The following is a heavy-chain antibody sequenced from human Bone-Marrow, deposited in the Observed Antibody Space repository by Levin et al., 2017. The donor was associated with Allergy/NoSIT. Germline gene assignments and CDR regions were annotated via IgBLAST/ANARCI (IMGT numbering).Heavy chain of an antibody. Sequence: SCAASGFSFSNYAIHWVRQAPAKGLEWVAVISYDGTDKFYADSVKGRFTISRDNSKATVFLQMNSLRTEDTALYYCAKEEVAYDHWGQGTLVTVSS. CDR1: GFSFSNYA. J-gene: IGHJ4*02. CDR3: AKEEVAYDH. V-gene: IGHV3-30*18. CDR2: ISYDGTDK. D-gene: IGHD2-15*01.